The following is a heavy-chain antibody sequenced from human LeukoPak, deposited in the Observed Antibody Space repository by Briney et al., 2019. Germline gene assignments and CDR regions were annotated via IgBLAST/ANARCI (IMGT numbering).Heavy chain of an antibody. D-gene: IGHD4-17*01. CDR1: AYTFTVYY. CDR3: ARRVYPSDYPPCDY. CDR2: FNPNSGGT. J-gene: IGHJ4*02. V-gene: IGHV1-2*02. Sequence: GASVTLSFTSSAYTFTVYYLHWVRQAPGQGLEWMGWFNPNSGGTNYAQKFQGRVTMTRDTSISKAYMELRRLTSDDTAVYYCARRVYPSDYPPCDYWGQGPLVTVSS.